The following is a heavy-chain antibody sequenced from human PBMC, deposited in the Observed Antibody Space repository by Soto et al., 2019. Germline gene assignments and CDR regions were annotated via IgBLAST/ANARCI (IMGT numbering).Heavy chain of an antibody. CDR1: GYTFTSYD. D-gene: IGHD3-16*02. Sequence: QVQLVQSGAEVKKPGASVKVSCKASGYTFTSYDINWVRQATGQGLEWMGWMNPNSGNTGYAQKFQGRVIMTRNTSISTAYMELSSLRSEDTAVYYCARGGTLGDYVWGSYRFNWFDPWGQGTLVTVSS. CDR3: ARGGTLGDYVWGSYRFNWFDP. V-gene: IGHV1-8*01. J-gene: IGHJ5*02. CDR2: MNPNSGNT.